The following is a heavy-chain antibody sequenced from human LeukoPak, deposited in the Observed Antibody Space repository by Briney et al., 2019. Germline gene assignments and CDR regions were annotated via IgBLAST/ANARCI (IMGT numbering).Heavy chain of an antibody. J-gene: IGHJ4*02. Sequence: SETLSLTCTVSGGSISSYYWSWIRQPPGKGLEWFGYIHYSGSTNYNLSLKSRVTISVDTSKNQFSLKLSSVTAADTAVYYCARTIAAAGPYFDYWGQGTLVTVSS. D-gene: IGHD6-13*01. CDR2: IHYSGST. V-gene: IGHV4-59*01. CDR3: ARTIAAAGPYFDY. CDR1: GGSISSYY.